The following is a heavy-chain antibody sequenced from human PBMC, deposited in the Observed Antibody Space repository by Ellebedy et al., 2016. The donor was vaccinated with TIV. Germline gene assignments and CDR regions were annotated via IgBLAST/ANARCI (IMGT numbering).Heavy chain of an antibody. Sequence: MPSETLSLTCTVSGGSISSGDYYWSWIRQPPGKGLESIGYIYYSGNSGDTYYNSSLESRVTISVDTSKNQFSLKLSSVTAADTAVYYGAREWFGENAFDYWGQGILVTVSS. V-gene: IGHV4-30-4*01. CDR3: AREWFGENAFDY. CDR2: IYYSGNSGDT. CDR1: GGSISSGDYY. D-gene: IGHD3-10*01. J-gene: IGHJ4*02.